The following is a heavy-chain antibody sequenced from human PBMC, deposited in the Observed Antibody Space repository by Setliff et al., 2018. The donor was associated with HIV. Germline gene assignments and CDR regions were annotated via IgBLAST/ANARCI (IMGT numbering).Heavy chain of an antibody. Sequence: WASVKVSCKASGYTFTSYAMNWVRQAPGQGLEWMGWISTNTGNPTYAQGFTGRFVFSLDTSVSTAYLQISSLKAEDTAVYYCARDGYSSSWTYNWFDPWGQGTLVTVSS. CDR3: ARDGYSSSWTYNWFDP. CDR1: GYTFTSYA. D-gene: IGHD6-13*01. J-gene: IGHJ5*02. CDR2: ISTNTGNP. V-gene: IGHV7-4-1*02.